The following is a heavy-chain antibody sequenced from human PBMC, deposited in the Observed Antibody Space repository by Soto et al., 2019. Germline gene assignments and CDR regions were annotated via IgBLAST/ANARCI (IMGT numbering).Heavy chain of an antibody. V-gene: IGHV1-69*04. D-gene: IGHD6-19*01. Sequence: SVKVSCKASGGTFSSYTISWVRQAPGQGLEWMGRIIPILGIANYAQKFQGRVTITADKSTSTAYMELSSLRSEDTAVYYCARDRAETYSSGSKKYFHYWGQGTLVTVSS. CDR2: IIPILGIA. CDR1: GGTFSSYT. CDR3: ARDRAETYSSGSKKYFHY. J-gene: IGHJ1*01.